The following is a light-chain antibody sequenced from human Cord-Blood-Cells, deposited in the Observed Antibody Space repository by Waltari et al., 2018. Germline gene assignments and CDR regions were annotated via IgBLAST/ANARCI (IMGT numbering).Light chain of an antibody. Sequence: QSALTQPASVSGSPGQSITISCTGTSSDVGGYHYVSWYQQHPGKAPQLMIYDVSNRPSGVSNRFSGSKSGNTASLTISGLQAEDEADYYCSSYTSSSTLVFGGGTKLTVL. J-gene: IGLJ3*02. CDR2: DVS. CDR3: SSYTSSSTLV. CDR1: SSDVGGYHY. V-gene: IGLV2-14*01.